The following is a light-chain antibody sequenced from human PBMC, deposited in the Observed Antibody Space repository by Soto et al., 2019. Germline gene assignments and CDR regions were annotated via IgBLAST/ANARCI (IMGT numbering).Light chain of an antibody. V-gene: IGKV1-9*01. J-gene: IGKJ4*01. Sequence: QLTQSPSSLSASVGDRVTITCRASQGISSYLAWYQQKPGKAPKLLIYAASTLRSGVPSRFSGSGSGTDFTLTISSLQPEDFATYYCQQLNSFGGGTKVDIK. CDR2: AAS. CDR1: QGISSY. CDR3: QQLNS.